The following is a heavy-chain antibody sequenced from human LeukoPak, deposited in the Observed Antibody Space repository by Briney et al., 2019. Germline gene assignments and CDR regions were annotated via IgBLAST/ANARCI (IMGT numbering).Heavy chain of an antibody. J-gene: IGHJ4*02. V-gene: IGHV3-30*02. Sequence: GGSLRLSCAASGFTFSSYGAHWVRQAPGKGLEWVAFIRYDGSNKYYADSVKGRFTISRDNSKNTLYLQMNSLRAEDTAVYYCAKDVVPATNYYFDYWGQGTLVTVSS. D-gene: IGHD2-8*01. CDR3: AKDVVPATNYYFDY. CDR1: GFTFSSYG. CDR2: IRYDGSNK.